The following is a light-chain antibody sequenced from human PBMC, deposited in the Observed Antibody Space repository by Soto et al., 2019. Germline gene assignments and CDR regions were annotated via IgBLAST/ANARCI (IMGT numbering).Light chain of an antibody. CDR2: GAS. J-gene: IGKJ4*01. V-gene: IGKV3-20*01. CDR1: QTVNSNV. Sequence: DMVLTQSPGTLSWSPAERATLSCSASQTVNSNVLAWYQHKPGQAPSLLIYGASNRASGTPDKFSGSGSGTDFTITISRLEAEDFAVYYCQEYGGSLFFGGGTKVEIK. CDR3: QEYGGSLF.